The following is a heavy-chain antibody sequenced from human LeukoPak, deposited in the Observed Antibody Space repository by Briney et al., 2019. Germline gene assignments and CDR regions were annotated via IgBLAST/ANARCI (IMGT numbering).Heavy chain of an antibody. CDR2: ISGSGGST. V-gene: IGHV3-23*01. CDR1: GLTFSSYA. J-gene: IGHJ4*02. CDR3: AKLCDDGSSLSPVDY. D-gene: IGHD6-13*01. Sequence: GGSLRLSCAASGLTFSSYAMSWVRQAPGKGLEWVSAISGSGGSTYYADSVKGRFTISRDNSKNTLYLQMNSLRAEDTAVYYCAKLCDDGSSLSPVDYWGQGTLVTVSS.